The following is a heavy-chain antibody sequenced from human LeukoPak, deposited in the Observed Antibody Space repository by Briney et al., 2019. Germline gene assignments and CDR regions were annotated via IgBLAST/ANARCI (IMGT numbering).Heavy chain of an antibody. V-gene: IGHV1-18*01. J-gene: IGHJ6*02. CDR1: GYTFTSYG. D-gene: IGHD3-10*01. CDR2: ISAYNGNT. CDR3: ASGVRPTADYYYGMDV. Sequence: REASVKVSCKASGYTFTSYGISWVRQAPGQGLEWMGWISAYNGNTNYAQKLQGRVTMTTDTPTSTAYMELRSLRSDDTAVYYCASGVRPTADYYYGMDVWGQGTTVTVSS.